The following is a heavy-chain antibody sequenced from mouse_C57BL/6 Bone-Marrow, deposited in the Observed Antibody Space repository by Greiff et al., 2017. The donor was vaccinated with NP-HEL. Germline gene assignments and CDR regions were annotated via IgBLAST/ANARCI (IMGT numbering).Heavy chain of an antibody. CDR2: IWRGGST. Sequence: VQRVESGPGLVQPSQSLSITCTVSGFSLTSYGVHWVRQSPGKGLEWLGVIWRGGSTDYNAAFMSRLSITKDNSKSQVFFKMNSLQADDTAIYYCAKNNYKGAWFAYWGQGTLVTVSA. CDR3: AKNNYKGAWFAY. V-gene: IGHV2-5*01. J-gene: IGHJ3*01. D-gene: IGHD1-3*01. CDR1: GFSLTSYG.